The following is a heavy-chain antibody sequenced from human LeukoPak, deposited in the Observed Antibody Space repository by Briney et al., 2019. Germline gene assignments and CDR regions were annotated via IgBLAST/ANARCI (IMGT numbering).Heavy chain of an antibody. V-gene: IGHV3-23*01. CDR2: ISGSGGST. D-gene: IGHD5-18*01. CDR3: AKGERGYSYGYLDY. Sequence: GGSLRLSCAASGFTFSSYAMSWVRQAPGKGLEWASAISGSGGSTYYADSVKGQFTISRDNSKNTLYLQMNSLRAEDTAVYYCAKGERGYSYGYLDYWGQGTLVTVSS. CDR1: GFTFSSYA. J-gene: IGHJ4*02.